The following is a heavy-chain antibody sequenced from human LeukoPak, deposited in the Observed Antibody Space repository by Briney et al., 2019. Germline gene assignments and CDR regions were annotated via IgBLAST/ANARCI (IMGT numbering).Heavy chain of an antibody. V-gene: IGHV4-30-2*01. CDR1: GGSISSGGYS. Sequence: PSETLSLTCAVSGGSISSGGYSWSWIRQPPGKGLEWIGYIYHSGSTYYNPSLKSRVTISVDRSKNQFSLKLSSVTAADSAVYYCAREIRNRDDSSGYYYNWYFDLWGRGTLVTVSS. CDR2: IYHSGST. CDR3: AREIRNRDDSSGYYYNWYFDL. J-gene: IGHJ2*01. D-gene: IGHD3-22*01.